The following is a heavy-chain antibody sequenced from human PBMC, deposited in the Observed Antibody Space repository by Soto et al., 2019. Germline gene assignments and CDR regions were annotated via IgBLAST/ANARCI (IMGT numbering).Heavy chain of an antibody. V-gene: IGHV6-1*01. CDR1: GDSVSSNSAA. J-gene: IGHJ6*02. Sequence: SQTLSLTCAISGDSVSSNSAAWNWIRQSPSRGLEWLGRTYYRSKWYNDYAVSVKSRITINPGTSKNQFSLQLNSVTPEDTAVYYCARDVRRVGATTNYYYGMDVWGQGTTVTVSS. CDR3: ARDVRRVGATTNYYYGMDV. D-gene: IGHD1-26*01. CDR2: TYYRSKWYN.